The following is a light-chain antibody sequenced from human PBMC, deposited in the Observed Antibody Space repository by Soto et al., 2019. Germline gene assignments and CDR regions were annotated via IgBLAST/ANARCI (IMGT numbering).Light chain of an antibody. CDR3: LQTHSLPVA. CDR2: GAS. Sequence: IQVTQSPSSLSASVRNRVTITCRASQTIGSHLNWYQQKPGTAPKLLIYGASSLHGGVPSRFSGFGSGTDFTLTISTLRPEDFATYYCLQTHSLPVAFGGGTKV. CDR1: QTIGSH. J-gene: IGKJ4*01. V-gene: IGKV1-39*01.